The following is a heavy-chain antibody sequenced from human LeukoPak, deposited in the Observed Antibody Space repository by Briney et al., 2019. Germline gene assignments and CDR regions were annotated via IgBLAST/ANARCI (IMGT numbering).Heavy chain of an antibody. CDR3: AKAGLEYSSPGDAFDI. V-gene: IGHV3-23*01. J-gene: IGHJ3*02. Sequence: QPGGSLRLSCSGSGFTFNSYAMNWVRQAPGKGLEWVSTISAAGTTKYADSVKGRFTISRDNSKNTLYLQMNTLRVEDTAVYYCAKAGLEYSSPGDAFDIWGQGTMVTVSS. CDR2: ISAAGTT. D-gene: IGHD6-6*01. CDR1: GFTFNSYA.